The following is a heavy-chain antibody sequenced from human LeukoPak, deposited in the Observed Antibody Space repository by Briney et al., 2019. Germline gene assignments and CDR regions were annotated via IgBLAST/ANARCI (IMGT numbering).Heavy chain of an antibody. CDR2: IYYNGNN. D-gene: IGHD3-10*01. CDR1: GGSISSSSYS. CDR3: ARQPELSVRRFDY. J-gene: IGHJ4*02. V-gene: IGHV4-39*01. Sequence: SETLSLTCTVSGGSISSSSYSWGWIRQPPGKGLEWIGSIYYNGNNYDNAYLKSRFTRSADKAKNPSKRKLSSATAAGTAVYYCARQPELSVRRFDYGGQGTLVTVSS.